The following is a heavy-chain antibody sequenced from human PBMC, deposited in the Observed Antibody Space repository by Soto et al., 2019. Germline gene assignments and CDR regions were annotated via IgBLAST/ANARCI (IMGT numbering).Heavy chain of an antibody. Sequence: QITLKESGPTLVRPTQTLTLTCTFSGFSLTTNGLGVGWIRQPPGKALEWLALIYWDDDMRYSPSLRNRLTITKDTSRNQVVLTMTNVDPVDTATYYCAHRYSGWSFFDFWGQGTLVTVSP. CDR1: GFSLTTNGLG. CDR2: IYWDDDM. D-gene: IGHD1-26*01. V-gene: IGHV2-5*02. J-gene: IGHJ4*02. CDR3: AHRYSGWSFFDF.